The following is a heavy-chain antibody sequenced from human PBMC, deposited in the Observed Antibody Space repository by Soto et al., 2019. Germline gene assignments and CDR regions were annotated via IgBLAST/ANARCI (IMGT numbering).Heavy chain of an antibody. CDR2: ISTYNGNT. J-gene: IGHJ4*02. Sequence: GSSVKVGCKTSGYTFNTCYISWLRQAPGQGVEWIGWISTYNGNTNYVPRFQGRITMTTDTSTSAAYMELRSLRSDDTALYFCAMDTSNYFDFWGQGTPVTVPQ. CDR3: AMDTSNYFDF. V-gene: IGHV1-18*01. CDR1: GYTFNTCY. D-gene: IGHD5-18*01.